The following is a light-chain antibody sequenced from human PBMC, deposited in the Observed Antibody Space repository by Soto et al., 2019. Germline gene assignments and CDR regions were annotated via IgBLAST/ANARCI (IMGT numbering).Light chain of an antibody. CDR2: GAS. J-gene: IGKJ5*01. CDR3: QQYTNWHPNT. Sequence: DIVMTQSPDSLALSPGERATLSCRASQSVSSNLAWYQQKPGQAPSLLMYGASTRATGVPARFSGRGSGTEFTLTISSLQSEDFAVYYCQQYTNWHPNTFGQGTRLEIK. CDR1: QSVSSN. V-gene: IGKV3-15*01.